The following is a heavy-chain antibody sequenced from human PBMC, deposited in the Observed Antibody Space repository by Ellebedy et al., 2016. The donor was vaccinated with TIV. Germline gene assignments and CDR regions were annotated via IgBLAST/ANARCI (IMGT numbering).Heavy chain of an antibody. V-gene: IGHV5-51*01. Sequence: PGGSLRLSCKGSGYNFTTYWVGWVRQMPGKGLEWMGIIYPGDSDTRYSPSFRGQVTISADRSISTAYLQWSSLKASDTAMYFCARHPRLGSYRFDFWGQGSLVTVSS. J-gene: IGHJ4*02. CDR2: IYPGDSDT. CDR3: ARHPRLGSYRFDF. D-gene: IGHD1-26*01. CDR1: GYNFTTYW.